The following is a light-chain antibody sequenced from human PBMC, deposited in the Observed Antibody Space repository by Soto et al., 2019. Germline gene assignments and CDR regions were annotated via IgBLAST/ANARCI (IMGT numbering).Light chain of an antibody. J-gene: IGLJ1*01. Sequence: QSALIQPPSVSGSPGQSVTISCTGTSSDVGSYDYVSWYQQHPGTVPKPIIYDVSSRPSGVSHRFSGSKSGNTASLTISGLQAEDEADYYCSSFSVASPLFGTGTKVTVL. CDR1: SSDVGSYDY. V-gene: IGLV2-14*01. CDR2: DVS. CDR3: SSFSVASPL.